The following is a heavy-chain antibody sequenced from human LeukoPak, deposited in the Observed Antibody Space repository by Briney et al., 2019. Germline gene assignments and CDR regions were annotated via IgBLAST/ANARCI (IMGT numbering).Heavy chain of an antibody. CDR1: GYTFTSYY. J-gene: IGHJ3*02. CDR3: ARQRSGWSYDAFDI. CDR2: INPSGGST. D-gene: IGHD6-19*01. Sequence: ASVKVSCKASGYTFTSYYMHWVRQAPGQGLEWMGIINPSGGSTSYAQKFQGRVTMTRDTSISTAYMELSRLRSDDTAVFYCARQRSGWSYDAFDIWGQGTMVTVSS. V-gene: IGHV1-46*01.